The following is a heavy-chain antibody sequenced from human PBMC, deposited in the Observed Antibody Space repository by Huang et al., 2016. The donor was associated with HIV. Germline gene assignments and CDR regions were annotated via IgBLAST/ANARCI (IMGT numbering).Heavy chain of an antibody. Sequence: EVQLVESGGGLVKPGGSLRLSCAASGFTFRNAWISWVRQAPGKGVEWVGRIKSKTDGGTTDYAAPGKGRFTISRDDSKNTLYLQMNSRKTEDTAVYYCTTESESSGWTMDHDAFDIWGQGTMVTVSS. CDR3: TTESESSGWTMDHDAFDI. CDR2: IKSKTDGGTT. D-gene: IGHD6-19*01. J-gene: IGHJ3*02. CDR1: GFTFRNAW. V-gene: IGHV3-15*01.